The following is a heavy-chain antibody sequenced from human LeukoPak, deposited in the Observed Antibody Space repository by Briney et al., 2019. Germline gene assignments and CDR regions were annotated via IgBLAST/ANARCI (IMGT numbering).Heavy chain of an antibody. CDR1: GLTVSNNY. V-gene: IGHV3-21*01. D-gene: IGHD1-1*01. J-gene: IGHJ4*02. CDR3: ATTGTTDY. CDR2: ISSSSSYI. Sequence: GGSLRLSCAASGLTVSNNYMSWVRQAPGKGLEWVSSISSSSSYIYYADSVKGRFTISRDNTKNSLYLQMNSLRAEDTAVYYCATTGTTDYWGQGTLVTVSS.